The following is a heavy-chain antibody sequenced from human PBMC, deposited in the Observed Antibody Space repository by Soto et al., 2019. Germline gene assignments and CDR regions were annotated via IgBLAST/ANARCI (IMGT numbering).Heavy chain of an antibody. J-gene: IGHJ6*02. V-gene: IGHV5-10-1*01. CDR3: ARQDHYYGMDV. CDR1: GYIFTSYW. Sequence: GGSLKISCNGSGYIFTSYWISWVRQMPGKGLEWMGRIDPSDSYTNYSPSFQGHVTISADKSISTAYLQWSSLKASDTAMYYCARQDHYYGMDVWGQGTTVTVSS. D-gene: IGHD2-15*01. CDR2: IDPSDSYT.